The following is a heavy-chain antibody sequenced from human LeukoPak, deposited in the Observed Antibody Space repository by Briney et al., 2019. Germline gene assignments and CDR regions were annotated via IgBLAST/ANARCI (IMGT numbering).Heavy chain of an antibody. CDR3: ARVGISCSSTSCYPGDWFDP. V-gene: IGHV1-2*02. J-gene: IGHJ5*02. CDR1: GYTFTGYY. CDR2: INPNSGGT. D-gene: IGHD2-2*01. Sequence: ASVKVSCKASGYTFTGYYIHWVRQAPGQGLEWMGWINPNSGGTNYAQKFQGRVTMTRDTSISTAYMELSRLRSDDTAVYYCARVGISCSSTSCYPGDWFDPWGQGTLVTVSS.